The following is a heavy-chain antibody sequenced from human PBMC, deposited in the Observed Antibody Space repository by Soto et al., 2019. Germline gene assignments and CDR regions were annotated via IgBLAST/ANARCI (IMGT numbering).Heavy chain of an antibody. CDR3: AGALTYGDTPY. V-gene: IGHV4-31*03. J-gene: IGHJ4*02. CDR2: IYYSGST. Sequence: QVQLQESGPGLVRPSQTLSLTCTVSGGSISSDGYYWSWIRQHPGKGLEWIGYIYYSGSTYYNPSLKSRVTISVDTSKNQFSPKLSSVTAADTAVYYCAGALTYGDTPYWGQGTLVTVSS. D-gene: IGHD4-17*01. CDR1: GGSISSDGYY.